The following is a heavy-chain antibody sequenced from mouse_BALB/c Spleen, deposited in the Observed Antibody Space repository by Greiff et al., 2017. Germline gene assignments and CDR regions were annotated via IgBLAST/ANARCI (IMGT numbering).Heavy chain of an antibody. V-gene: IGHV1-9*01. J-gene: IGHJ4*01. D-gene: IGHD3-1*01. Sequence: QVQLQQSGAELMKPGASVKISCKATGYTFSSYWIEWVKQRPGHGLEWIGEILPGSGSTNYNEKFKGKATFTADTSSNTAYMQLSSLTSEDSAVYYCARATARARRSYAMDYWGQGTSVTVSS. CDR2: ILPGSGST. CDR3: ARATARARRSYAMDY. CDR1: GYTFSSYW.